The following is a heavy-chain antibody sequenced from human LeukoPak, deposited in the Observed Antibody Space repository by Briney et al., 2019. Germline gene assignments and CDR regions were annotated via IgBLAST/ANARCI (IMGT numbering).Heavy chain of an antibody. V-gene: IGHV1-2*02. D-gene: IGHD2-2*01. Sequence: ASVKVSRTSTGYTFTGNNLHWGGQRLGQGIGWMGWINPNTGGTKYAQKFQGKVTMTRDTSISTAYMEVTRLTSDDTAVYYCARALVPAAQRLSSWGQGTLVTVSS. J-gene: IGHJ5*02. CDR1: GYTFTGNN. CDR3: ARALVPAAQRLSS. CDR2: INPNTGGT.